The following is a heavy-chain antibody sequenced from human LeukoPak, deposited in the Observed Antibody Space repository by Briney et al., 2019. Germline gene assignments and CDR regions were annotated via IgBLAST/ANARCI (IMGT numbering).Heavy chain of an antibody. V-gene: IGHV1-69*05. CDR3: ARLLNYYDSSEASFDY. CDR2: IIPIFGTA. D-gene: IGHD3-22*01. CDR1: GYTFTSYG. J-gene: IGHJ4*02. Sequence: GASVKVSCKASGYTFTSYGISWVRQAPGQGLEWMGGIIPIFGTANYAQKFQGRVTITTDESTSTAYMELSSLRSEDTAVYYCARLLNYYDSSEASFDYWGQGTLVTVSS.